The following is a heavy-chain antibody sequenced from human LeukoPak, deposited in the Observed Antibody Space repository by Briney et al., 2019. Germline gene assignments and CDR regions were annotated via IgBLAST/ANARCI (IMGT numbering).Heavy chain of an antibody. Sequence: PGGSLRLSCAASGFTFSSYAMHWVRQAPGKGLEWVAVISYDGSNKYYADSVKGRFTISRDNSKNTLYLQMNSLRAEDTAVYYCARALVGAFDYWGQGTLVTVSS. CDR3: ARALVGAFDY. CDR1: GFTFSSYA. D-gene: IGHD1-26*01. CDR2: ISYDGSNK. J-gene: IGHJ4*02. V-gene: IGHV3-30-3*01.